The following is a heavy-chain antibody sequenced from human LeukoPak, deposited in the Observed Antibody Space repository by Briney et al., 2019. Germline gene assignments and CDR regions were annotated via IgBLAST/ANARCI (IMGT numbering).Heavy chain of an antibody. Sequence: KAGGSLRLSCAASGFTFSRYSMNWVRQAPGKGLEWVSSITTGDTYIYYADSVKGRFIISRDNAKNSLYLQMNSLRAEDTAVYYCARVRAAAGIGTLDYWGQGTLVTVSS. CDR2: ITTGDTYI. CDR3: ARVRAAAGIGTLDY. V-gene: IGHV3-21*04. D-gene: IGHD6-13*01. CDR1: GFTFSRYS. J-gene: IGHJ4*02.